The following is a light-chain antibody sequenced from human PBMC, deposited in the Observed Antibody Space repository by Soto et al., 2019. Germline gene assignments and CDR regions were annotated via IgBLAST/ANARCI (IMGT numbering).Light chain of an antibody. V-gene: IGKV3-15*01. J-gene: IGKJ1*01. CDR3: QQYNNWPRT. CDR2: GAS. CDR1: QSVRSN. Sequence: EIVMTQSPATLSVSPGERATLSCRASQSVRSNLAWYQQKPGQAPRLLIYGASTRATGIPARFSGSGSGTEFTLTISSLQSEDFVVYYCQQYNNWPRTFGQGTKVDIK.